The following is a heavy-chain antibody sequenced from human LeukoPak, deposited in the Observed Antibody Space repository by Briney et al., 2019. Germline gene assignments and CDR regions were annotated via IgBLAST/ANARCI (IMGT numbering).Heavy chain of an antibody. V-gene: IGHV1-46*01. D-gene: IGHD6-13*01. CDR3: ARQGSWSAVYYYYGMDV. CDR1: GYTFTSYY. CDR2: INPSGGST. Sequence: ASVKVSCKASGYTFTSYYMHWVRQAPGQGLEWMGLINPSGGSTSYAQEFQGRVTMTRDTSTSTVYMELSSLRSEDTAVYYCARQGSWSAVYYYYGMDVWGQGTTVTVSS. J-gene: IGHJ6*02.